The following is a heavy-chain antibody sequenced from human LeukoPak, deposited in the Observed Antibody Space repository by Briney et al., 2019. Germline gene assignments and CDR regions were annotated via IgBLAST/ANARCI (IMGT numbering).Heavy chain of an antibody. CDR1: GFTFSSYE. D-gene: IGHD6-13*01. J-gene: IGHJ4*02. V-gene: IGHV3-48*03. CDR2: ISSSGSTI. Sequence: GGSLRLSCAASGFTFSSYEMNWVRQAPGKGLEWVSYISSSGSTIYYVDSVKGRFTISRDNAKNSLYLQMNSLRAEDTAVYYCAREYGGYSSSWYCDYWGPGTLVTVSS. CDR3: AREYGGYSSSWYCDY.